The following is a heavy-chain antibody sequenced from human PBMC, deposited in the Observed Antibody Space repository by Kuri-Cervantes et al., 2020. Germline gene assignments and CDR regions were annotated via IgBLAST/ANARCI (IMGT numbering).Heavy chain of an antibody. D-gene: IGHD2-2*03. CDR3: AKGIGYYFDY. CDR2: ISSSGSTI. Sequence: GGSLRLSCAASGFTFSDYYMSWIRQAPGKGLEWVSYISSSGSTIYYADSVKGRFTISRDNSKNTLYLKMNSLRAEDTALYYCAKGIGYYFDYWGQGTLVTVSS. J-gene: IGHJ4*02. V-gene: IGHV3-11*04. CDR1: GFTFSDYY.